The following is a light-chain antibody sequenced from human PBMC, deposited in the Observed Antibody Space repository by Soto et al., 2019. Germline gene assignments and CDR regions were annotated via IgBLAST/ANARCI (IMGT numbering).Light chain of an antibody. CDR2: KVS. J-gene: IGKJ1*01. CDR3: QQYASTSWT. CDR1: QSISSW. Sequence: DIQMTQSPSTLSASVGDRVTITCRASQSISSWLAWFQQKPGKAPKLLIYKVSNLESGVPSRFSGSGSGTEFNLTISSLQPDDFATYYCQQYASTSWTFGQGTKVEIK. V-gene: IGKV1-5*03.